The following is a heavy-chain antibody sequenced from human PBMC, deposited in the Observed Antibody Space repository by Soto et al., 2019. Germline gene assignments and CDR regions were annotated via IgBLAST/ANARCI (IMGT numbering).Heavy chain of an antibody. CDR1: GYSFSMYW. CDR3: ARLPYGSNYYGMDV. Sequence: LGESLKISCKGSGYSFSMYWIGWARQMPGKGLEWMGIIYPGDSDTRYSPSFQGQVTISADQSINTAYLQWSSLRASDTAMYYCARLPYGSNYYGMDVWGQGTTVTVSS. V-gene: IGHV5-51*01. J-gene: IGHJ6*02. D-gene: IGHD3-10*01. CDR2: IYPGDSDT.